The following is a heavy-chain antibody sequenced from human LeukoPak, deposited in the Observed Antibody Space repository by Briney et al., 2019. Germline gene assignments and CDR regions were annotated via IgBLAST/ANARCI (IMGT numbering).Heavy chain of an antibody. J-gene: IGHJ4*02. CDR1: RFTFSSYS. V-gene: IGHV3-21*01. CDR2: ISSSSSYI. CDR3: ARVGTMIG. D-gene: IGHD3-22*01. Sequence: GGSLRLSSAASRFTFSSYSMNWARQAPGRGLEWVSSISSSSSYIYYADSVKGRFTISRDNAKNSLYLQMNSLRAEDTAVYYCARVGTMIGWGQGTLVTVSS.